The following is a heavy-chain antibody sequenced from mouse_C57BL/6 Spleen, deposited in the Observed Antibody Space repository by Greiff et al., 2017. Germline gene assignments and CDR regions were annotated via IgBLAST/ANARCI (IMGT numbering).Heavy chain of an antibody. CDR3: ARYPDGYFFDY. D-gene: IGHD2-3*01. V-gene: IGHV1-52*01. CDR1: GYTFTSYW. J-gene: IGHJ2*01. CDR2: IDPSDSET. Sequence: QVQLQQPGAELVRPGSSVKLSCKASGYTFTSYWMHWVKQRPIQGLEWIGNIDPSDSETHYNQKFKDKATLTVDKSSSTAYMQLSSLTSEDSAVYYCARYPDGYFFDYWGQGTTLTVSS.